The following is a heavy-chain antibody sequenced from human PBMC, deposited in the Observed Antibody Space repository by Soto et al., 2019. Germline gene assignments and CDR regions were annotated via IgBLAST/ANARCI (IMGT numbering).Heavy chain of an antibody. D-gene: IGHD3-16*01. Sequence: GGSLRLSCAASGFTFSSYAMSWVRQAPGKGLEWVSAISGSGGSTYYADSVKGRFTISRDNSKNTLYLQMNSLRAEDTAVYYCARLLHDYIWGSYGTIFDYWGQGTLVTVSS. CDR3: ARLLHDYIWGSYGTIFDY. V-gene: IGHV3-23*01. CDR1: GFTFSSYA. CDR2: ISGSGGST. J-gene: IGHJ4*02.